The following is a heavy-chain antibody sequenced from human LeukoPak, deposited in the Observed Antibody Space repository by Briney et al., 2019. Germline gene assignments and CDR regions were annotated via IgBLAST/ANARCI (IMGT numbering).Heavy chain of an antibody. CDR3: ARVGNSVNNY. J-gene: IGHJ4*02. Sequence: ASMKVSCKASGGTFSSYAISWVRQAPGQGLEWMGRIIPILGIANYAQKFQGRVTITADKSTSTAYMELSSLRSEDTAVYYCARVGNSVNNYWGQGTLVTVSS. CDR1: GGTFSSYA. D-gene: IGHD4-23*01. CDR2: IIPILGIA. V-gene: IGHV1-69*04.